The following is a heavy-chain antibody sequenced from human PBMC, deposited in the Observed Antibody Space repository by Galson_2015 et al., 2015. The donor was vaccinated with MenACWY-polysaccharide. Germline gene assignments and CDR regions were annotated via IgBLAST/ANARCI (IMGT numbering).Heavy chain of an antibody. CDR1: GYTFSDCY. CDR2: INPNGGGT. D-gene: IGHD6-19*01. V-gene: IGHV1-2*02. CDR3: TRGGGRYYVDY. J-gene: IGHJ4*02. Sequence: SVKVSCKASGYTFSDCYIHWVRQAPGQGLEWMGWINPNGGGTNYEQKHQARVTMTRDTSINTAYMELSRLSSGDTAVYYCTRGGGRYYVDYWGQGTLVTVSS.